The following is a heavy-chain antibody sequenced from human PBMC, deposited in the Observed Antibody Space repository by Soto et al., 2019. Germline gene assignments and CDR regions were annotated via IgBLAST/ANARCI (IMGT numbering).Heavy chain of an antibody. Sequence: SVKVSCKASGGTFSSYAISWVRQAPGQGLEWMGGIIPIFGTANYAQKFQGRVTITADKSTSTAYMELSSLRSEDTAVYYCALTFGVVISYYFDYWGQGTLVTVSS. J-gene: IGHJ4*02. CDR2: IIPIFGTA. D-gene: IGHD3-3*01. V-gene: IGHV1-69*06. CDR1: GGTFSSYA. CDR3: ALTFGVVISYYFDY.